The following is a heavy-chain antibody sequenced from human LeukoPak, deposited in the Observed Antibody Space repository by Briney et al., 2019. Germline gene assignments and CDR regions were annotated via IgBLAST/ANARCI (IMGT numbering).Heavy chain of an antibody. D-gene: IGHD3-22*01. CDR2: IYTSGST. CDR1: GGSISSYY. CDR3: AREGWAYDSSGYHPPYLGY. J-gene: IGHJ4*02. V-gene: IGHV4-4*07. Sequence: SETLSLTCTVSGGSISSYYWSWIRQPAGKGLEWIGRIYTSGSTNYNPPLKSRVTISVDTSKNQFSLKLSSVTAADTAVYYCAREGWAYDSSGYHPPYLGYWGQGTLVTVSS.